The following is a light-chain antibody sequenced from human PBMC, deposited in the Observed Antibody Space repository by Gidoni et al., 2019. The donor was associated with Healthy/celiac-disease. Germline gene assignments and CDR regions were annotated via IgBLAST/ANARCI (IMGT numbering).Light chain of an antibody. CDR1: SLRSYY. J-gene: IGLJ3*02. CDR2: GKN. Sequence: SSELTQYPPVSVALGQTVRITCQGDSLRSYYSSWYQQKPGQAPVLVIYGKNNRPSGIPDRFSGSSAGNTASLTITGAQAEDEADYYCNSRDSSGNHWVFGGGTKLTVL. CDR3: NSRDSSGNHWV. V-gene: IGLV3-19*01.